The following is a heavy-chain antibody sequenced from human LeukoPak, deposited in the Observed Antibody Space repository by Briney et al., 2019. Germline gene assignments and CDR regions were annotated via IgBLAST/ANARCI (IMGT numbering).Heavy chain of an antibody. CDR1: GFTFSSYA. CDR2: VSSDGSNK. V-gene: IGHV3-30-3*01. D-gene: IGHD3-16*01. CDR3: VREAGEYYFDY. J-gene: IGHJ4*02. Sequence: AGGSLRLSCAASGFTFSSYAMHWVRQAPGKGLEWVAVVSSDGSNKYYADSVKGRFTISRDNSKNTLYLQMNSLRAEDTAVYYCVREAGEYYFDYWGQGTLVTVSS.